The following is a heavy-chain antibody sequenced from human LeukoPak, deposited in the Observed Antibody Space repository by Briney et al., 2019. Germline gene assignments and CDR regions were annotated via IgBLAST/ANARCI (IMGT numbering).Heavy chain of an antibody. J-gene: IGHJ3*02. CDR2: MNPRDNT. V-gene: IGHV1-8*01. Sequence: ASVKVSCKASGYTSTSPDINWVRQATGRGLEWLGWMNPRDNTGYAQKFQGRVTLTRDKSINTAYMELSSLRSEDTAVYYWARYTQHYGFDIWGQGTMVTVSA. D-gene: IGHD3-3*02. CDR1: GYTSTSPD. CDR3: ARYTQHYGFDI.